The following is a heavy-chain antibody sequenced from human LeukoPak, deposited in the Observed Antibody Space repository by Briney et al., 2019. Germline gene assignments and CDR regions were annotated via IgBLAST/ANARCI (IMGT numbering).Heavy chain of an antibody. J-gene: IGHJ4*02. Sequence: SGGSLRLSCAASGFTFDDYGMSWVRQAPGKGLECVSGINWNGGSTGYADSVKGRFTISRDKAKNSLYLQMNSLRAEDTALYYCARDPIETGGYFDYWGQGTLVTVSS. CDR2: INWNGGST. CDR1: GFTFDDYG. CDR3: ARDPIETGGYFDY. D-gene: IGHD1-14*01. V-gene: IGHV3-20*04.